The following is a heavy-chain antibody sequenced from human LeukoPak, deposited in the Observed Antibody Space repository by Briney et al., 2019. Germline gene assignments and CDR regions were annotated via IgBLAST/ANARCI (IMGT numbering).Heavy chain of an antibody. D-gene: IGHD3-22*01. CDR1: GGSISTYY. J-gene: IGHJ4*02. CDR3: AREGYYYDSSGYYYVDH. CDR2: IYTSGST. Sequence: SETLSLTCTVSGGSISTYYWSWIRQPAGKGLEWIGRIYTSGSTNYNPSLKSRVTMSVDTSKNQFSLKLSSVTAADTAVYYCAREGYYYDSSGYYYVDHWGQGTLVTVSS. V-gene: IGHV4-4*07.